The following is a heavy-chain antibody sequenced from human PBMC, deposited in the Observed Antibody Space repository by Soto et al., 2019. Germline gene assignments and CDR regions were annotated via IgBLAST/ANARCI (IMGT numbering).Heavy chain of an antibody. Sequence: SETLSLTCTVSGGSISSGGYYWSWIRQHPGKGLEWIGYIYYSGSTYYNPSLKSRVTISVDTSKNQFSLKLSSVTAADTAAYYCARDLELVGFDYWGQGTLVTVSP. CDR3: ARDLELVGFDY. V-gene: IGHV4-31*03. D-gene: IGHD3-3*01. J-gene: IGHJ4*02. CDR1: GGSISSGGYY. CDR2: IYYSGST.